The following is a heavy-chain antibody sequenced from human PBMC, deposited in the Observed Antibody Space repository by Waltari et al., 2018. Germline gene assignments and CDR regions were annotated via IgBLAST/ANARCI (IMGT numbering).Heavy chain of an antibody. Sequence: EVQLVESGGALVQQGGSLRLSCVASGFTFSRYWMSWGRQAPGKGLEWVANINLDGSEKYYVDSVRGRFDISRDNAKNSLYLQMNNLRAEDTAVYYCAKNRRGYDSGWSYFDYWGQGTLVTVSS. V-gene: IGHV3-7*01. CDR2: INLDGSEK. CDR1: GFTFSRYW. J-gene: IGHJ4*02. D-gene: IGHD6-19*01. CDR3: AKNRRGYDSGWSYFDY.